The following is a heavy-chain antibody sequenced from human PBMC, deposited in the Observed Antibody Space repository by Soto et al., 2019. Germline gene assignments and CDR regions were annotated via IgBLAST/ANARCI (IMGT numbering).Heavy chain of an antibody. Sequence: AASVKVSCKASEYTFTSYDINWVRQATGQGLEWMGWMNPNSGNTGYAQKFQGRVTMTRNTSISTAYMELSSLRSEDTAVYYCARVCQSYSGGWYDYFDYWGQGTLVTVSS. CDR3: ARVCQSYSGGWYDYFDY. J-gene: IGHJ4*02. D-gene: IGHD6-19*01. CDR1: EYTFTSYD. V-gene: IGHV1-8*01. CDR2: MNPNSGNT.